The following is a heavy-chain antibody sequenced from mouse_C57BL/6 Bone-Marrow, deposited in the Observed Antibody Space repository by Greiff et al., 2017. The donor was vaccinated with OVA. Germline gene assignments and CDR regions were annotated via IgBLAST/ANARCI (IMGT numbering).Heavy chain of an antibody. CDR1: GFTFSSSG. D-gene: IGHD1-1*01. J-gene: IGHJ2*01. V-gene: IGHV5-6*01. CDR2: ISSGGSYT. CDR3: ARQGGSRDFDY. Sequence: EVQVVESGGDLVKPGGSLKLSCAASGFTFSSSGMSWVRQTPDKRLAWVATISSGGSYTYYPDSVKGRFTISRDNAKNTLYLQMSSLKSEDTAMYYCARQGGSRDFDYWGQGTTLTVSS.